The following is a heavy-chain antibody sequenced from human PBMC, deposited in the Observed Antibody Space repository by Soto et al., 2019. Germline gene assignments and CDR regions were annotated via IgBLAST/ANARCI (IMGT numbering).Heavy chain of an antibody. J-gene: IGHJ3*02. CDR3: AIPLAYCGGDCYSEAFDI. CDR2: IIPIFGTA. CDR1: GGTFSSCA. Sequence: QVQLVQSGAEVKKPGSSVKVSCKASGGTFSSCAISWVRQAPGQGLEWMGGIIPIFGTANYAQKFQGRVTITADKSTSTAYMELSSLRSEDTAVYYCAIPLAYCGGDCYSEAFDIWGQGTMVTVSS. V-gene: IGHV1-69*06. D-gene: IGHD2-21*02.